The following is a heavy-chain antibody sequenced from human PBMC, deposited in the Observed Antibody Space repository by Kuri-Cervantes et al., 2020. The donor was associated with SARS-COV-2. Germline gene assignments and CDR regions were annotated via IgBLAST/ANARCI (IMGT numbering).Heavy chain of an antibody. V-gene: IGHV4-39*07. CDR3: ARDEVAEEGWADFDY. D-gene: IGHD5-12*01. CDR1: GGSISSSSLY. J-gene: IGHJ4*02. CDR2: IYYSGST. Sequence: SETLSLTCTVSGGSISSSSLYWGWIRQPPGKGLEWIGSIYYSGSTYYNPSLKSRVTISVDTSKNQFSLKLSSVTAEDTAMYFCARDEVAEEGWADFDYWGQGTLVTVSS.